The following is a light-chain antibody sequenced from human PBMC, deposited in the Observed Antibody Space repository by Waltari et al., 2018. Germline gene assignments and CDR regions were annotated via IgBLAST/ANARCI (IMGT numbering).Light chain of an antibody. V-gene: IGLV2-14*03. CDR2: DVS. Sequence: QSALTQPASVSGSPGPSITIPSTGTSSDVGGYNYVSWYQQHPGKAPKLMIYDVSNRPSGVSNRFSGSKSGNTASLTISGLQAEDEADYYCSSYISSSTLELFGGGTSLTVL. CDR3: SSYISSSTLEL. CDR1: SSDVGGYNY. J-gene: IGLJ2*01.